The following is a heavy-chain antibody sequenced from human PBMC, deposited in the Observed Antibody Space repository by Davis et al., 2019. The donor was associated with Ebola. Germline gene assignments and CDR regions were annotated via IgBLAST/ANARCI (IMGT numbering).Heavy chain of an antibody. CDR1: GGSFSGYY. D-gene: IGHD4-11*01. J-gene: IGHJ6*02. Sequence: MPSETLSLTCAVYGGSFSGYYWSWIRQPPGKGLEWIGEINHSGSTYYNPSLKSRVTISVDTSKNQFSLKLSSVTAADTAVYYCARIGDHSTVNRYYYYGMDVWGQGTTVTVSS. CDR2: INHSGST. CDR3: ARIGDHSTVNRYYYYGMDV. V-gene: IGHV4-34*01.